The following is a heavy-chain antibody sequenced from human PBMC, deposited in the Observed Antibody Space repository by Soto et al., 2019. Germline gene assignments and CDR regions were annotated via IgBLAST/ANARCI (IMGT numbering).Heavy chain of an antibody. D-gene: IGHD6-19*01. CDR3: AKEGRSSGWSNVN. CDR2: ISWNSGSI. Sequence: EVQLVESGGGLVQPGRSLRLSYAASGFTFDDYAMHWVRQAPGKGLEWVSGISWNSGSIGYADSVKGRFTISRDNAKNSLYLQMNSLRAEDTALYYCAKEGRSSGWSNVNWGQGTLVTVSS. CDR1: GFTFDDYA. V-gene: IGHV3-9*01. J-gene: IGHJ4*02.